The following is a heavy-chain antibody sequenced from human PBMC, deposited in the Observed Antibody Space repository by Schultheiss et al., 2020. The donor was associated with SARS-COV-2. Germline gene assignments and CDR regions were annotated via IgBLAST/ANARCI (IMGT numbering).Heavy chain of an antibody. CDR3: AHRAYSSSSEDRDWFDP. D-gene: IGHD6-6*01. CDR2: ITSNDEK. Sequence: SGPTLVKPTGTLTLTCTVSGFSLTNERMGVSWIRQPPGKALEWLSQITSNDEKTYRTSLKTRLTISKDTSKNQVVLTMTNMDPVDTATYYCAHRAYSSSSEDRDWFDPWGQGTLVTVSS. J-gene: IGHJ5*02. V-gene: IGHV2-26*01. CDR1: GFSLTNERMG.